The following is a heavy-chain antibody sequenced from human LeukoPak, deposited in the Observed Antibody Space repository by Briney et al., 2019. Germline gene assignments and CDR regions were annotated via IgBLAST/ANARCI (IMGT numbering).Heavy chain of an antibody. CDR3: ARDAGYGYWVVDY. CDR1: GFTFSDYY. CDR2: ISSSGSAT. V-gene: IGHV3-11*04. D-gene: IGHD5-18*01. J-gene: IGHJ4*02. Sequence: GGSLRLSCAASGFTFSDYYMSWIRQAPGKGLEWVSHISSSGSATYYADSVKGRFTISRDNAKNSLYLQMNSLRPEDTAVYYCARDAGYGYWVVDYWGQGTLVTVSS.